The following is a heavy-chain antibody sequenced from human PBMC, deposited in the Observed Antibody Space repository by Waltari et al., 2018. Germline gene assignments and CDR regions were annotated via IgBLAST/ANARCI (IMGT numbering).Heavy chain of an antibody. D-gene: IGHD4-17*01. CDR1: GFTFSSYG. Sequence: QVQLVESGGGVVQPGRSLRLSCAASGFTFSSYGMHWVRQAPGKGLEWVAVRSYEGSNKYYADSVRGRFTISRDNSKNTLYLQMNSLRAEDTAVYYCAKPPTTTLYYFDYWGQGTLVTVSS. J-gene: IGHJ4*02. V-gene: IGHV3-30*18. CDR2: RSYEGSNK. CDR3: AKPPTTTLYYFDY.